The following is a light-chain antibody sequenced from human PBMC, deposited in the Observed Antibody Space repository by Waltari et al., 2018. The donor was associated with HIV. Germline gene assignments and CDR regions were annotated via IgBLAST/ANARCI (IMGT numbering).Light chain of an antibody. CDR1: NSHTGGNA. J-gene: IGLJ2*01. V-gene: IGLV1-44*01. CDR3: AAWDDTLNGVI. Sequence: SVLTPPPSASGVSEEPFTLSCSGGNSHTGGNAVRWYQPLPGLAPKLLVYSDDPRPSVLPDRVSGSKSGTSASLAITGLHPDDEAHYYCAAWDDTLNGVIFGGGTKLTV. CDR2: SDD.